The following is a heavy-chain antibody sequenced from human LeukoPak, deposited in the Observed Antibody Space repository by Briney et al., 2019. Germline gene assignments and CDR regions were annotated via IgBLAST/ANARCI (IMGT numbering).Heavy chain of an antibody. CDR3: ARGDY. J-gene: IGHJ4*02. V-gene: IGHV4-59*01. CDR1: GASIINYY. Sequence: SETLSLTCTVSGASIINYYWSWIRQPPGKGLEFIGYIHYSGSTHYNPSLRGRLTISIEVSKNQISLKLTSVTAADTAVYYCARGDYWGQGTLVSVSS. CDR2: IHYSGST.